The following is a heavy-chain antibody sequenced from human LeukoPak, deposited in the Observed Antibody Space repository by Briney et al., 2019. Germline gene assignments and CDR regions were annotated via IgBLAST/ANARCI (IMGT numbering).Heavy chain of an antibody. D-gene: IGHD3-3*01. Sequence: GGSLRLSCAASGFTFSDYYMSWLRQAPGKGLEWVSYISNSGNTIYYADSVKGRFTISRDNAKNSLYLQMSSLRAEDTAVYYCAKAWSGPDLDYWGQGTLVTVSS. CDR3: AKAWSGPDLDY. CDR1: GFTFSDYY. CDR2: ISNSGNTI. V-gene: IGHV3-11*04. J-gene: IGHJ4*02.